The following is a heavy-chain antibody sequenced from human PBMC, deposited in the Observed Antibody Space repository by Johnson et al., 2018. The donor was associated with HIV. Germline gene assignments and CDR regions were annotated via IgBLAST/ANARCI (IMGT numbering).Heavy chain of an antibody. V-gene: IGHV3-30*03. CDR2: ISYDGTYK. CDR1: GFTFSSYW. CDR3: ATVGRLTATAQSAFDI. J-gene: IGHJ3*02. Sequence: QVQLVESGGGLVHPGGSLRLSCAASGFTFSSYWMSWVRQAPGKGLEWVALISYDGTYKSYADSVKGRFTISRDNSNNTLYLQMTNLRADDTAVFYCATVGRLTATAQSAFDIWGQGTMVMVSS. D-gene: IGHD1-7*01.